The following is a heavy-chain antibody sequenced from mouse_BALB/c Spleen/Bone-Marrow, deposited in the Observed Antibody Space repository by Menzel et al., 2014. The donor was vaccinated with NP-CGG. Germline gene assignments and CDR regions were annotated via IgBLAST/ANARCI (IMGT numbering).Heavy chain of an antibody. J-gene: IGHJ3*01. CDR2: INPSNGGT. CDR3: TREVDSPFAY. D-gene: IGHD2-4*01. V-gene: IGHV1S81*02. CDR1: GYTFTSYY. Sequence: VHLVESGAELVKPGASVKLSCKASGYTFTSYYMYWVKQRPGQGLEWIGEINPSNGGTNFNEKFKSKATLTVDKSSSTAYMQLSSLTSEDSAVYYCTREVDSPFAYWGQGTLVTVSA.